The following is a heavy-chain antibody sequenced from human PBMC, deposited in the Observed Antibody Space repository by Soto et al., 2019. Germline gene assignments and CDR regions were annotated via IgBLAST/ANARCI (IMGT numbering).Heavy chain of an antibody. V-gene: IGHV1-18*01. CDR2: ISASNGDT. CDR3: ARGRQLVVYFYYYMDV. CDR1: GYTFTNYG. Sequence: QVQLLQSGAEVKKPGASVKVSCKASGYTFTNYGITWVRQAPGQGLEWMGWISASNGDTHYTQRLQGRVTMTTDTPTSTAYVELRGRRSDDTAVYYFARGRQLVVYFYYYMDVWGKVTTVTVSS. D-gene: IGHD6-6*01. J-gene: IGHJ6*03.